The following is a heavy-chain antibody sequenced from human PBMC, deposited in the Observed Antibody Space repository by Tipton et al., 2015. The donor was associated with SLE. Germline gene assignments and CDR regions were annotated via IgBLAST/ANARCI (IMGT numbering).Heavy chain of an antibody. CDR2: IYYSGST. J-gene: IGHJ3*02. V-gene: IGHV4-59*01. CDR3: ARRNYYDSSGYFDAFDI. D-gene: IGHD3-22*01. Sequence: TLSLTCTVSGGSISSYYWSWIRQPPGKGLEWIGYIYYSGSTNYNPSLKSRVTISVDTSKNQFSLKLSSVTAADTAVYYCARRNYYDSSGYFDAFDIWGQGTMDTVSS. CDR1: GGSISSYY.